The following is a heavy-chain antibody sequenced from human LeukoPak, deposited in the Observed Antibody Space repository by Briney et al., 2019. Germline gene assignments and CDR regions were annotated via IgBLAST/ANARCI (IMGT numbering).Heavy chain of an antibody. Sequence: GGSLRLSCAASGFTFSSYSMNWVRRAPGKGLEWVSYISSSSSTIYYADSVKGRFTISRDNSKNTLYLQMNSLRAEDTAVYYCAKVYHVFWSGYLDFWGQGTLVTVSS. CDR3: AKVYHVFWSGYLDF. V-gene: IGHV3-48*01. CDR2: ISSSSSTI. D-gene: IGHD3-3*01. J-gene: IGHJ4*02. CDR1: GFTFSSYS.